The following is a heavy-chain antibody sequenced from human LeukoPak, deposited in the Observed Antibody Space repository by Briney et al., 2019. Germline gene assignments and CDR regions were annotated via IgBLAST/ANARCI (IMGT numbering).Heavy chain of an antibody. D-gene: IGHD2-15*01. Sequence: ASVKVSCKASGYTFTSYAMHWVRQAPGQRLEWMGWINAGKGNTKYSQKFQGRVTITRDTSASTAYMELSSLRSEDTAVYYCARDLEGEYCSGGSCSPEYYYYGMDVWGQGTTVTVSS. CDR3: ARDLEGEYCSGGSCSPEYYYYGMDV. J-gene: IGHJ6*02. CDR2: INAGKGNT. V-gene: IGHV1-3*01. CDR1: GYTFTSYA.